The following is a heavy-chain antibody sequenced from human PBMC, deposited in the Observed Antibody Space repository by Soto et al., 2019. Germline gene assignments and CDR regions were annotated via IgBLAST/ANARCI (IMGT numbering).Heavy chain of an antibody. CDR2: FIPILDMA. CDR1: GGTFNTYT. J-gene: IGHJ4*02. CDR3: AITYCRDNSCPRDFDF. V-gene: IGHV1-69*02. Sequence: QVQVVQSGAEVKKPESSVKVSCTPSGGTFNTYTVNWVRLAPGHGLEWMGRFIPILDMANYAQKFQDRVTITADRSTFTAYMELNSLTSDDPAVYYCAITYCRDNSCPRDFDFWGPGTRVTVSS. D-gene: IGHD2-21*01.